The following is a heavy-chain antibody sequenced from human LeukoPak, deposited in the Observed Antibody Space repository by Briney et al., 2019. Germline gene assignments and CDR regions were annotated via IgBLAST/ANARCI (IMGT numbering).Heavy chain of an antibody. CDR3: ASYSYGNNAFDY. CDR1: GFTFSSYG. V-gene: IGHV3-30*03. CDR2: ISYDGSNK. J-gene: IGHJ4*02. D-gene: IGHD5-18*01. Sequence: GGSLRLSCAASGFTFSSYGMHWVRQAPGKGLEWVAVISYDGSNKYYADSVKGRFTISRDNSKNTLYLQKNSLRAEDTAVYYCASYSYGNNAFDYWGQGTLVTVSS.